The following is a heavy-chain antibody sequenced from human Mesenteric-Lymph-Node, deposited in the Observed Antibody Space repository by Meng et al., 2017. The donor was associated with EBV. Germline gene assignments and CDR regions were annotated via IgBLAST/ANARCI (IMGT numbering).Heavy chain of an antibody. V-gene: IGHV4-4*02. CDR1: GDSGTSSNW. J-gene: IGHJ4*02. CDR2: MSHSGSS. CDR3: ARILVGENSGYFLDY. D-gene: IGHD3-22*01. Sequence: VRGPEPGPGLGEPSGTPSSTGVFSGDSGTSSNWLSWVRQPPGKGLEWIGEMSHSGSSNYNPSLNNRVTMSVDKSKNRVFLQLSSVTAADTAMYYCARILVGENSGYFLDYWGQGILVTVSS.